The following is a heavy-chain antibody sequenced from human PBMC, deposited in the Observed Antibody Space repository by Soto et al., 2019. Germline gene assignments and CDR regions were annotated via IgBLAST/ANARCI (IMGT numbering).Heavy chain of an antibody. CDR1: GFTFSNYA. J-gene: IGHJ4*02. D-gene: IGHD2-21*01. V-gene: IGHV3-23*01. Sequence: GGSLRLSCSASGFTFSNYAMSWARQAPGKGLEWVSSASASGSGTYYADSVKGRFTISRDNSKNTLFLHMTNLRAGDTALYFCAKGRPGVAAAPDYWGQGTLVTVS. CDR3: AKGRPGVAAAPDY. CDR2: ASASGSGT.